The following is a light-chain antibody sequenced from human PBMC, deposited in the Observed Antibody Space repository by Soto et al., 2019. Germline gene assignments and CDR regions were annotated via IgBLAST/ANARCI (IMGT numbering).Light chain of an antibody. CDR1: SSDVGGYNY. Sequence: QSVPTQPASVSGSPGQSITISCTGTSSDVGGYNYVSWYQQHPGKAPKLMIYDVSNRPSWVSNRFSGSKSGNTASLTISGLQAEEEADYSCSSYTSSSTLEGVFGTGTKVTVL. CDR2: DVS. CDR3: SSYTSSSTLEGV. J-gene: IGLJ1*01. V-gene: IGLV2-14*01.